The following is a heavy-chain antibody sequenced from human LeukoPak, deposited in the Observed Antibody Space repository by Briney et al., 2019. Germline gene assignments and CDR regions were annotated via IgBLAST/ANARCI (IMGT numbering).Heavy chain of an antibody. Sequence: GGSLRLSCAASGFTFSNAWMSWVRQAPGKGLEWVGRIKSKTDGGTTDYAAPVKGRFTISRDDPKNTLYLQMNSLKTEDTAVYYCTTDVKAYSSGWYYFDYWGQGTLVTVSS. J-gene: IGHJ4*02. CDR2: IKSKTDGGTT. V-gene: IGHV3-15*01. CDR3: TTDVKAYSSGWYYFDY. D-gene: IGHD6-19*01. CDR1: GFTFSNAW.